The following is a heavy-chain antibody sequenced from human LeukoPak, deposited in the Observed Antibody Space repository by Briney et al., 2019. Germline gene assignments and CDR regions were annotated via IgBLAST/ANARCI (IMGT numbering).Heavy chain of an antibody. V-gene: IGHV4-39*07. CDR2: IYYSGST. Sequence: PSETLSLTCIVSGGSISSSSYYWGWIRQPPGKGLEWIGSIYYSGSTYYNPSLKSRVTISVDTSKNQFSLKLSSVTAADTAVYYCARRNTYGDRAFDIWGQGTMVTVSS. CDR1: GGSISSSSYY. J-gene: IGHJ3*02. D-gene: IGHD4-17*01. CDR3: ARRNTYGDRAFDI.